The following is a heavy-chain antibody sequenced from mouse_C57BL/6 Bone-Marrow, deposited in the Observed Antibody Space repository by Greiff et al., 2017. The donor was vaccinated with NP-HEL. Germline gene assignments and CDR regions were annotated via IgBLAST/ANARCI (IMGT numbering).Heavy chain of an antibody. J-gene: IGHJ2*01. Sequence: EVKVVESGGGLVKPGGSLKLSYAASGFTFSDYGMHWVRQAPEKGLEWVAYISSGSSTIYYADTVKGRFTISRDNAKNTLFLQMTSLRSEDTAMYYCARLRDRRGFDYWGQGTTLTVSS. CDR3: ARLRDRRGFDY. CDR2: ISSGSSTI. CDR1: GFTFSDYG. V-gene: IGHV5-17*01. D-gene: IGHD3-3*01.